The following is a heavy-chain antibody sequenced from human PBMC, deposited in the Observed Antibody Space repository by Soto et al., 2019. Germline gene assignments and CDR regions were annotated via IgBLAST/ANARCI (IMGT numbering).Heavy chain of an antibody. CDR2: MSPSTGNT. Sequence: QVQLVQSGAEVKKPGASVKVSCRTSGYTFIAYDINWVRQATGQGLEWMGFMSPSTGNTGYAQKFQGRVAITRDTPTSTTYMGLRGVRTEDKAVYYCVALARWGQGTLVTVSS. V-gene: IGHV1-8*01. CDR1: GYTFIAYD. CDR3: VALAR. J-gene: IGHJ4*02.